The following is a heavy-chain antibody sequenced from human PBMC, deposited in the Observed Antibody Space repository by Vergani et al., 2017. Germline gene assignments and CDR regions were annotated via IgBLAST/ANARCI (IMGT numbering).Heavy chain of an antibody. Sequence: EVLLVESGGGLVKPGGSLTLSCAASGFTFSSYSRNWVRQAPGKGLGWVSSISSSSSYIYYADSVKGRFTISRDKAKNSLYLQMNSLRAEDTGVYYCAPVLVVDVWGKGTTVTVSS. D-gene: IGHD6-6*01. CDR1: GFTFSSYS. CDR2: ISSSSSYI. CDR3: APVLVVDV. J-gene: IGHJ6*04. V-gene: IGHV3-21*01.